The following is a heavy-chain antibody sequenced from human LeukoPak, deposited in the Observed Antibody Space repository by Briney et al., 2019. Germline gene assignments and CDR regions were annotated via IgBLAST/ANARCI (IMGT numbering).Heavy chain of an antibody. V-gene: IGHV3-23*01. Sequence: PGGSLRLSCAASGFTFSTASLHWVRQAPGRGLEWVSAFDTGFSTYYPDSLKGRFTISRDNSKNTLFLQMNSLRAEDTAVYYCARSSGWWSLDYWGQGTLVAVSS. CDR2: FDTGFST. CDR3: ARSSGWWSLDY. J-gene: IGHJ4*02. CDR1: GFTFSTAS. D-gene: IGHD6-19*01.